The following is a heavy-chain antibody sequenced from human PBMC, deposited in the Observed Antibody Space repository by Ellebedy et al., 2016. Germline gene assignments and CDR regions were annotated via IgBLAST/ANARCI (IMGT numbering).Heavy chain of an antibody. J-gene: IGHJ5*02. V-gene: IGHV4-34*01. Sequence: SETLSLTCAVYGGSFSGYYWSWIRQPPGKGLEWIGEINHSGSTNYNPSLKSRVTISVDTSKNQFSLKLSSVTAADTAVYYCATAGLWYNWFDPWGQGTLVTVSS. CDR3: ATAGLWYNWFDP. CDR2: INHSGST. CDR1: GGSFSGYY. D-gene: IGHD5-18*01.